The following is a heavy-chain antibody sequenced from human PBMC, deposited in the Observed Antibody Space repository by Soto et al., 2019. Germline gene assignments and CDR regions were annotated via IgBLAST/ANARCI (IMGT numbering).Heavy chain of an antibody. CDR2: ISSSSSSDYI. V-gene: IGHV3-21*01. Sequence: PXGSLRLSCSAAGFTFSTYSMNWVRQAPGKGLEWVSSISSSSSSDYIYYADSVKGRFSISRDNAKNSLYLQMNSLRAEDTAVYYCTRQGSSMKYYTMDVWGQGTTVTVSS. CDR3: TRQGSSMKYYTMDV. D-gene: IGHD2-2*01. J-gene: IGHJ6*02. CDR1: GFTFSTYS.